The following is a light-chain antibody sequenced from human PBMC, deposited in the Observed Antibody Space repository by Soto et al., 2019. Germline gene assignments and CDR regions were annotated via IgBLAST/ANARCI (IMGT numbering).Light chain of an antibody. Sequence: DLQLTQSPSFLSASVGDRVSITCRASQGISNYLAWYQQKPWKDPNLLIYVASNLQSGVPSRFSGSGSGPEIPLTISSLQPEDLATYYCQQLFSFPPTFGQGTRLEIK. CDR2: VAS. J-gene: IGKJ5*01. V-gene: IGKV1-9*01. CDR3: QQLFSFPPT. CDR1: QGISNY.